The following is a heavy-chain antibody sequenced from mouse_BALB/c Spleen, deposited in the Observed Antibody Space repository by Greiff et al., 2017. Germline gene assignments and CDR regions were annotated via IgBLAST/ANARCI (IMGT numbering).Heavy chain of an antibody. CDR1: GFNIKDTY. J-gene: IGHJ1*01. CDR2: IDPANGNT. CDR3: ARHGSSYYWYFDV. Sequence: EVMLVESGAELVKPGASVKLSCTASGFNIKDTYMHWVKQRPEQGLEWIGRIDPANGNTKYDPKFQGKATITADTSSNTAYLQLSSLTSEDTAVYYCARHGSSYYWYFDVWGAGTTVTVSS. D-gene: IGHD1-1*01. V-gene: IGHV14-3*02.